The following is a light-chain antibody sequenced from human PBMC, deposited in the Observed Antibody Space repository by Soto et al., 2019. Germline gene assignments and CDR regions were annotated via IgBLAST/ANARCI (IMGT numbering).Light chain of an antibody. CDR3: SSYAGSSNYV. V-gene: IGLV2-8*01. Sequence: HSALTQPPSASGSPGQSVTISCTGTSSDVGSYKYVSWYQQHPGKAPKLIIYEVNKRPSGVPARFSGSKSGNTASLAVSGLQAEDEAVYYCSSYAGSSNYVFGSGTKVTVL. J-gene: IGLJ1*01. CDR2: EVN. CDR1: SSDVGSYKY.